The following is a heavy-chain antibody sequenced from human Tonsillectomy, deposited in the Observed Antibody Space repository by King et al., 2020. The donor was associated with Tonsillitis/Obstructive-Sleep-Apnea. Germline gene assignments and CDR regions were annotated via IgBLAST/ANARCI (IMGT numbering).Heavy chain of an antibody. CDR3: ARDLGFYVHDS. Sequence: VQLVESGGGLVQPGGSLRLSCGASGFTFGSFWMGWVRQAPGKGREWVANIKQDASAKHYVESVEGRFTISRDNAKNSLYLQMNSLRGEYTAVYYCARDLGFYVHDSWGQGTLVTVSS. J-gene: IGHJ4*02. CDR1: GFTFGSFW. CDR2: IKQDASAK. V-gene: IGHV3-7*04. D-gene: IGHD2/OR15-2a*01.